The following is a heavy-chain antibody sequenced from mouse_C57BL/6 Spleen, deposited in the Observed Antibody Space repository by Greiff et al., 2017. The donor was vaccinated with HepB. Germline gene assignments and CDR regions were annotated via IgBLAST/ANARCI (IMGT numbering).Heavy chain of an antibody. CDR2: INPSSGYT. V-gene: IGHV1-7*01. Sequence: VKLMESGAELAKPGASVKLSCKASGYTFTSYWMHWVKQRPGQGLEGIGYINPSSGYTKYNQKFKDKATLTADKSSSTAYMQLSSLTYEDSAVYYCARAPDYYGSPFDYWGQGTTLTVSS. CDR3: ARAPDYYGSPFDY. D-gene: IGHD1-1*01. CDR1: GYTFTSYW. J-gene: IGHJ2*01.